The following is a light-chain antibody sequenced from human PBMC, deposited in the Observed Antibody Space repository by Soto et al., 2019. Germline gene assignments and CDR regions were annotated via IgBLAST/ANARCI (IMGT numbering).Light chain of an antibody. CDR3: QQYGSSPTGT. V-gene: IGKV3-20*01. CDR2: GAS. J-gene: IGKJ1*01. Sequence: EMVLTQSPGTLSLSPGERATLSCRASQSVSSSYLAWYQQKPGQAPRLLIYGASSRATGIPDRFRGSGSGTDFTLTISRLEPEDFAVYYCQQYGSSPTGTFGQGTQVESK. CDR1: QSVSSSY.